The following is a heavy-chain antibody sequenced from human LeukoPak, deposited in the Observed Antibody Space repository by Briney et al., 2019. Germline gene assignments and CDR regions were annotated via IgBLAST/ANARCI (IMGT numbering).Heavy chain of an antibody. V-gene: IGHV1-8*03. D-gene: IGHD6-13*01. Sequence: ASVKVSCKASGYTFTSYDINWVRQATGQGLEWMGWMNPNSGNTGYAQKFQGRVTITRNTSISTAYMELSSLRSDDTAVYYCATGGSSWYVWFDPWGQGTLVTVSS. CDR1: GYTFTSYD. J-gene: IGHJ5*02. CDR3: ATGGSSWYVWFDP. CDR2: MNPNSGNT.